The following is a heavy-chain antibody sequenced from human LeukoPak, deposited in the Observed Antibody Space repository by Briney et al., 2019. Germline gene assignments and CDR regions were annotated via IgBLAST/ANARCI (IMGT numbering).Heavy chain of an antibody. CDR3: ARSPIDYDILTGYPFYFDY. D-gene: IGHD3-9*01. CDR2: IYPGDSDT. J-gene: IGHJ4*02. V-gene: IGHV5-51*01. Sequence: GESLKISCKGSGYSFTSYWIGWVRQMPGKGLEWMGIIYPGDSDTRYSPSFQGQVTISADKSISTAYLQWSSLKASDTAMYYRARSPIDYDILTGYPFYFDYWGQGTLVTVSS. CDR1: GYSFTSYW.